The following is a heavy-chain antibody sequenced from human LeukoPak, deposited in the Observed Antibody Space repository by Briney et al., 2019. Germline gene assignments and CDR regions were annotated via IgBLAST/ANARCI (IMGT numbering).Heavy chain of an antibody. CDR2: VYYTGST. D-gene: IGHD3-22*01. Sequence: SETLSLTCTVSGGSISSYYWGWIRQPPGKGLEWIGSVYYTGSTYYNPSLKSRVTISVDTSKNQFSLKLSSVTATDTAVYYCVDHYDSRGYVWVWGQGTLVTVSS. J-gene: IGHJ4*02. CDR3: VDHYDSRGYVWV. CDR1: GGSISSYY. V-gene: IGHV4-39*01.